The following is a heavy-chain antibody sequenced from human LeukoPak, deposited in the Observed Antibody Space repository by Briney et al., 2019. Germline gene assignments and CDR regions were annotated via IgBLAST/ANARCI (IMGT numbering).Heavy chain of an antibody. Sequence: GGSLRLSCAASGFTVSSYWMSWVRQAPGKGLEWVANIKQDGSEKYYVDSVKGRFTISRDNAKNSLYLQMNSLRAEDTAVYYCARHGSGWYQKDYWGQGTLVTVSS. CDR2: IKQDGSEK. CDR3: ARHGSGWYQKDY. CDR1: GFTVSSYW. V-gene: IGHV3-7*01. D-gene: IGHD6-19*01. J-gene: IGHJ4*02.